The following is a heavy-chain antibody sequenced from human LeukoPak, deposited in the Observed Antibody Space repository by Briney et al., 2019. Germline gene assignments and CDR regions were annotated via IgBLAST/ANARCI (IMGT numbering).Heavy chain of an antibody. V-gene: IGHV1-2*02. CDR3: AREGGLDCSSTSCYASY. CDR2: INPNSGGT. CDR1: GYTFTGYY. J-gene: IGHJ4*02. D-gene: IGHD2-2*01. Sequence: ASVKVSCKASGYTFTGYYMHWVRQAPGQGLEWMGWINPNSGGTNYAQKFQGRVTMTRDTSISTAYMELSRLRSDDTAVYYCAREGGLDCSSTSCYASYWGQGTLVTVSS.